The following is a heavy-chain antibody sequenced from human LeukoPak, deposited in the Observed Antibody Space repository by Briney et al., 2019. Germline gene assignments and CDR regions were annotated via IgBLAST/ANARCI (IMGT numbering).Heavy chain of an antibody. V-gene: IGHV4-34*01. CDR1: GGSFSGYY. D-gene: IGHD2-21*01. Sequence: SETLSLTCAVYGGSFSGYYWSWIRQPPGKGLEWIGEINHSGSTNYNPSLKSRVTISVDTSKNQFSLKLSSVTAADTAVYYCASGYPIYYFDYWGQGTLVTVSS. CDR2: INHSGST. J-gene: IGHJ4*02. CDR3: ASGYPIYYFDY.